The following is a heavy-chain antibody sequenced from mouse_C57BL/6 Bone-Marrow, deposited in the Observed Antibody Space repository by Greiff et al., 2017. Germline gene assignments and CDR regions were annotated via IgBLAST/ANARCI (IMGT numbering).Heavy chain of an antibody. D-gene: IGHD1-1*01. V-gene: IGHV1-76*01. CDR2: IYPGSGNT. CDR1: GYTFTEYY. Sequence: QVQLQQSGAELVRPGASVKLSCKASGYTFTEYYINWVKQRPGQGLEWIARIYPGSGNTYYNEKFKGKATLTAEKSSSTAYMQLSSLTSEDSAVYFCARDYGSSYMYYFDYWGQGTTLTVSS. CDR3: ARDYGSSYMYYFDY. J-gene: IGHJ2*01.